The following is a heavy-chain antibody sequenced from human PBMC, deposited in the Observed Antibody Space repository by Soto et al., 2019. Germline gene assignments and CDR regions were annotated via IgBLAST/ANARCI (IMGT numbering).Heavy chain of an antibody. CDR2: IYWHDDK. CDR3: ANTWGVPFDY. Sequence: QITLKESGPTLVEPTQTLTLTCTYSGFSLRTTGVGVGWIRQPPGKALEWLGIIYWHDDKRYSPSLKNRFTLTSDISKSQVVLTRPNMDPGDTATYYCANTWGVPFDYWGHGTVVIVSS. J-gene: IGHJ4*01. D-gene: IGHD3-16*01. CDR1: GFSLRTTGVG. V-gene: IGHV2-5*01.